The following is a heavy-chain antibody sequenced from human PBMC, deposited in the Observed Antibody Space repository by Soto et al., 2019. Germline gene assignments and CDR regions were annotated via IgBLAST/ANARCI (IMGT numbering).Heavy chain of an antibody. D-gene: IGHD3-22*01. CDR1: GFTFSSNW. CDR2: IRDDGSNK. CDR3: PRDRCSAHYYVSTGYYY. Sequence: FLRLSCAASGFTFSSNWMSLVRQAPGKGLEWVAIIRDDGSNKYYADSVKGRFTISRDNSKNTLYLQMNSLRAEDTAVYYCPRDRCSAHYYVSTGYYYWGQGTLVTVSS. V-gene: IGHV3-33*08. J-gene: IGHJ4*02.